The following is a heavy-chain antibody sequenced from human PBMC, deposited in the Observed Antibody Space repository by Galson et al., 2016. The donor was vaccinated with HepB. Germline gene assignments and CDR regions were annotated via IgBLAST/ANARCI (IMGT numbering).Heavy chain of an antibody. CDR2: VSFDGSQK. CDR1: GFTLSSYG. V-gene: IGHV3-30*18. CDR3: SKGLYNDFWSGFPPYYDYVMDV. Sequence: SLRLSCAASGFTLSSYGMHWVRQAPGQGLEWVAVVSFDGSQKYYPDSVQGRFAISRDNSKNTLFMDVSSLSSEDTAVYYYSKGLYNDFWSGFPPYYDYVMDVWGQGTTVTVSS. D-gene: IGHD3-3*01. J-gene: IGHJ6*02.